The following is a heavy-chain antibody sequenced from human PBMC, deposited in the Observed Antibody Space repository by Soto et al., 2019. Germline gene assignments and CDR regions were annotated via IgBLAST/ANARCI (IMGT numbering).Heavy chain of an antibody. CDR2: ICGSGGSK. D-gene: IGHD2-2*01. CDR3: AKEKRAVPAAVDY. V-gene: IGHV3-23*01. Sequence: GGSLRLSCTASGFNFSSYAMYWFRQPPGKGLEWVSAICGSGGSKYYADSVKGRFTISRDNSKNTLYLQMNSLRAEDTAVYYCAKEKRAVPAAVDYWGQGTLVTVSS. CDR1: GFNFSSYA. J-gene: IGHJ4*02.